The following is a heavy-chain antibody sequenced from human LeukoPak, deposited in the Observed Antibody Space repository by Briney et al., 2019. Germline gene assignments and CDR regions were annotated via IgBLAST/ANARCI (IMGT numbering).Heavy chain of an antibody. CDR2: ISANNGNT. CDR3: ARDVSSSTSLRPVYYYYYGMDV. J-gene: IGHJ6*02. Sequence: GASVKVSCKASGYTFTNYGISWVRQAPGQGLEWMGWISANNGNTNLAQNVQGRVTMTTDTSTSTAYMELRSLRSDDTAVYYCARDVSSSTSLRPVYYYYYGMDVWGQGTTVTVSS. D-gene: IGHD2-2*01. CDR1: GYTFTNYG. V-gene: IGHV1-18*01.